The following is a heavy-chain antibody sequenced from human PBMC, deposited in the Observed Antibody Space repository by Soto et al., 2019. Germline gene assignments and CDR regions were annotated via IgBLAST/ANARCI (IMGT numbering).Heavy chain of an antibody. V-gene: IGHV4-34*01. CDR3: ARVERGTATTVVDAFDI. Sequence: QVQLQQWGAGLLKPSETLSLTCAVYGGFVSSGSYYWSWIRQPPGKGLEWIGEMSHSGGTHFNPSRRSRVTIWVDTSKHQFSLKMIAVTAAATALEYCARVERGTATTVVDAFDIWGPGTMVTVSS. CDR2: MSHSGGT. J-gene: IGHJ3*02. D-gene: IGHD1-1*01. CDR1: GGFVSSGSYY.